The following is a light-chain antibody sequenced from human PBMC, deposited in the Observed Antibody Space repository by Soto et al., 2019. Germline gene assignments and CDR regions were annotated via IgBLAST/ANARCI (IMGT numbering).Light chain of an antibody. J-gene: IGLJ2*01. Sequence: QSALTQPPSASGSPGQSVTISCTGTSSDVGGYNYVSWYQQHPGKAPKLIIYEVSKRPSGVPDRFSGSKSGNTASLTVSGLQAEDEADYYCSSYADSSNLVFGGGTKLTVL. CDR1: SSDVGGYNY. V-gene: IGLV2-8*01. CDR2: EVS. CDR3: SSYADSSNLV.